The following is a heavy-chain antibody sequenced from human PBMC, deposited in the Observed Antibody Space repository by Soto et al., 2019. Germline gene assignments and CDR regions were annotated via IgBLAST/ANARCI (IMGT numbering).Heavy chain of an antibody. Sequence: GESLKISCKGSGYSFPTFWIGWVHQMPGKGLEWMGVIYPGDSDTRYSPSFQGQVTISADRSISTAYLQWSSLKASDTAIYYCARSGRNAYYNMDVWGQGTTVTVSS. CDR2: IYPGDSDT. CDR1: GYSFPTFW. J-gene: IGHJ6*02. CDR3: ARSGRNAYYNMDV. V-gene: IGHV5-51*07. D-gene: IGHD3-16*01.